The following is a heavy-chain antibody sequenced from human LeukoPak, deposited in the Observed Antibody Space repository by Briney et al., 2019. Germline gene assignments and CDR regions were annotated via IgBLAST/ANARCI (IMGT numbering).Heavy chain of an antibody. J-gene: IGHJ4*02. CDR3: ARAVVVTALPYYFDN. CDR1: GGSISRGTYY. D-gene: IGHD2-21*02. CDR2: IYASGSS. V-gene: IGHV4-61*02. Sequence: SQTLSLTCTVSGGSISRGTYYWSWIRQPAGKGLEWIGRIYASGSSNYNPSLKSRVNLSVDTSKNQFSLRLTSVTAADTAVYYCARAVVVTALPYYFDNWGQGTLVTVSS.